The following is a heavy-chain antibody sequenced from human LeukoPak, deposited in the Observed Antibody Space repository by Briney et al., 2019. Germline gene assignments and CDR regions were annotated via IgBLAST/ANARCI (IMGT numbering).Heavy chain of an antibody. Sequence: SETLSLTCTVSGGSISSSDYYWSWIRQPPGKGLEWIGYIYYSGSTYYNPSLKSRVTISVDTSKNQFSLNLSSVTAADTAVYYCARGVDIAGGYFDYWGQGTLVTVSS. CDR1: GGSISSSDYY. D-gene: IGHD1-26*01. J-gene: IGHJ4*02. V-gene: IGHV4-30-4*08. CDR2: IYYSGST. CDR3: ARGVDIAGGYFDY.